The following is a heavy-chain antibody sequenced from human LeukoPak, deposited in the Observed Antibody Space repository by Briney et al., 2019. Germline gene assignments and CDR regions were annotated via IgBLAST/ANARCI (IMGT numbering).Heavy chain of an antibody. CDR3: ARVDYDSSDLVGAFDI. D-gene: IGHD3-22*01. CDR1: GGSISSGGYY. CDR2: IYYSGST. Sequence: PSETLSLTCTVSGGSISSGGYYWSWIRQHPGKGLEWIGYIYYSGSTYYNPSLKSRVTISVDTSKNQFSLKLSSVTAADTAVYYCARVDYDSSDLVGAFDIWGQGTMVTVSS. J-gene: IGHJ3*02. V-gene: IGHV4-31*03.